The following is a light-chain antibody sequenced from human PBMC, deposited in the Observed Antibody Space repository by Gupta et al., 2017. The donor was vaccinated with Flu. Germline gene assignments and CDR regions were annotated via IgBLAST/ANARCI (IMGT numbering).Light chain of an antibody. CDR2: GTS. CDR3: QQYARSPYS. CDR1: QSVYSSY. J-gene: IGKJ2*03. Sequence: EIVLTQSPDTLSLSPGERATLSCRASQSVYSSYLGWYQQRPGQPPRLLIYGTSSRATGITDRFSGSWSGTYFTLAISRLDPEDFAVYYCQQYARSPYSFGQGTKVEIK. V-gene: IGKV3-20*01.